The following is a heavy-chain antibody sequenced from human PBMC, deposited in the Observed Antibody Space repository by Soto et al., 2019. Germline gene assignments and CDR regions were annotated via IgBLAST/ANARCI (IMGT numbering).Heavy chain of an antibody. CDR2: VYYTGDT. Sequence: QVQLQQSGPRLVKPSETLSLTCTVSSGPDRSHNWGWIRQPPGRGLEWIGYVYYTGDTAYNPSLRGRVTIPADPSTTDISLTLTSVTAADPAVDYCVRQGIDYLHGLVDVWGQGTTVSVSS. CDR1: SGPDRSHN. D-gene: IGHD4-17*01. J-gene: IGHJ6*02. V-gene: IGHV4-59*08. CDR3: VRQGIDYLHGLVDV.